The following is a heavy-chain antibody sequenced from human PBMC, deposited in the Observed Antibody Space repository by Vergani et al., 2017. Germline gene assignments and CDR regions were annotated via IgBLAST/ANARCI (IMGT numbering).Heavy chain of an antibody. V-gene: IGHV5-51*01. D-gene: IGHD5-24*01. Sequence: EVELVQSGPEMRKPGESLKISCKGSEYSFGNYWIGWVRQMPGKGLEWMGIIYPADSDTRYSPSFQGQVTISADKSISTAFLQWDSLKASDTALYYCARHTNYPDSWGQGTLVTVSS. CDR1: EYSFGNYW. CDR2: IYPADSDT. CDR3: ARHTNYPDS. J-gene: IGHJ4*02.